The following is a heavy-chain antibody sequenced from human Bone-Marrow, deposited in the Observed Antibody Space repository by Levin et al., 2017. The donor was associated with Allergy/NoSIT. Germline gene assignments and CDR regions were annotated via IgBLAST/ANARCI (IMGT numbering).Heavy chain of an antibody. Sequence: QSGESLKISCAASGFTFRNYWMSWVRQAPGKGLEWVANIKHDGGDKDYGDSVKGRFTISRDNAKNSLYLQMNSLRAEDTAVYYCARGGAGDLLKMVYAKSNWDFDVWGRGTLVTVSS. J-gene: IGHJ2*01. CDR1: GFTFRNYW. D-gene: IGHD2-8*01. V-gene: IGHV3-7*01. CDR3: ARGGAGDLLKMVYAKSNWDFDV. CDR2: IKHDGGDK.